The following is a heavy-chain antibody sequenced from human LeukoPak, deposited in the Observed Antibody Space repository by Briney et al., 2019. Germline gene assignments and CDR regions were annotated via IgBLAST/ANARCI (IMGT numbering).Heavy chain of an antibody. D-gene: IGHD3-10*01. Sequence: SQTLSLTCAISGDSVSSNSAAWSWIRQSPSRGLEWLGRTYYRSKWYNDPAASVKSRITINPDTSKNQFSLQLNSVTPEDTAVYYCTRGFYGFDIWGQGTMVIVSS. CDR3: TRGFYGFDI. CDR2: TYYRSKWYN. V-gene: IGHV6-1*01. J-gene: IGHJ3*02. CDR1: GDSVSSNSAA.